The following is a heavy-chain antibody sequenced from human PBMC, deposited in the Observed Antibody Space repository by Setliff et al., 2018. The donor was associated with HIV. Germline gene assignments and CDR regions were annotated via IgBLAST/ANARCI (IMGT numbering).Heavy chain of an antibody. Sequence: LSLTCIVSGDFISSGSYYWTWIRQPAGKGLEWIGHIYTSGSTYYNPSLKSRVTISVDTSKNQFSLKLSSVTAADTAVYYCARSVAGTLVWSLWGQGTLVTVSS. D-gene: IGHD6-13*01. V-gene: IGHV4-61*09. CDR3: ARSVAGTLVWSL. CDR2: IYTSGST. J-gene: IGHJ4*02. CDR1: GDFISSGSYY.